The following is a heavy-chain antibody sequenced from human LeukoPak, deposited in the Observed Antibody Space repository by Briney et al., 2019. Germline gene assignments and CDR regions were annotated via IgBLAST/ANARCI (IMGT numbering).Heavy chain of an antibody. CDR1: GVTVTSDY. D-gene: IGHD3-10*01. CDR3: ARDGDTAIRGVNFDS. V-gene: IGHV3-66*03. CDR2: SSSRHDT. Sequence: PGGPLRLSCAAFGVTVTSDYMSWVRQAPGKGLEWVSLSSSRHDTHYTDSVKGRFTISRDSSRNTLYLQMNSLITEDTGVYYCARDGDTAIRGVNFDSWGKGTLVTVSS. J-gene: IGHJ4*02.